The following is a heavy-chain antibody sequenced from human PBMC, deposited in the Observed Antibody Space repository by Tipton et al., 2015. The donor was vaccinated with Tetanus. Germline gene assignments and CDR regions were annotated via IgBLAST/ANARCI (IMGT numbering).Heavy chain of an antibody. CDR2: IDPNSGST. CDR1: GYTFTGYY. CDR3: ARDRGDSISYGMDV. D-gene: IGHD2-21*01. J-gene: IGHJ6*02. Sequence: QLVQSGAEMKKPGASVKVSCKASGYTFTGYYIYWVRQAPGQGLEWMGWIDPNSGSTVYAQKFQGRVTMTRDTSISTAYMELRSLRFDDTAVYYWARDRGDSISYGMDVWGPGTTVTAS. V-gene: IGHV1-2*02.